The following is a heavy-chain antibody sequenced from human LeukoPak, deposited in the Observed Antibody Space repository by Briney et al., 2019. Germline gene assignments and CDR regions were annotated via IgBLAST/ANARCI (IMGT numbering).Heavy chain of an antibody. Sequence: PGGSLRLSCAAAGFTVRSTYMSWGRQAPGKGLEWVSVIYSGGSSYYADSVKGRFTISRDNSTNTLYLQMNSLRVEDTALYYCARLPTGDYWGQGTLVTVSS. J-gene: IGHJ4*02. CDR3: ARLPTGDY. CDR1: GFTVRSTY. D-gene: IGHD1-1*01. V-gene: IGHV3-53*01. CDR2: IYSGGSS.